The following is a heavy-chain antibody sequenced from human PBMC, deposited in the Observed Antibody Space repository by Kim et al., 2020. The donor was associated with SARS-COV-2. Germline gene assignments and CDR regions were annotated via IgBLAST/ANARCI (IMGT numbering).Heavy chain of an antibody. CDR3: AIGNYYESMSESDYYNGRDL. D-gene: IGHD3-22*01. J-gene: IGHJ6*02. Sequence: GGSLRLSCAASGLTFDNSAMNWVRQTPGKGLEWVAAISFDGRNKDYADPVKGRFTISRDNSKSTLYLEMNSLRVEDTALYYCAIGNYYESMSESDYYNGRDLWGRGPTVTVSS. CDR1: GLTFDNSA. CDR2: ISFDGRNK. V-gene: IGHV3-30-3*01.